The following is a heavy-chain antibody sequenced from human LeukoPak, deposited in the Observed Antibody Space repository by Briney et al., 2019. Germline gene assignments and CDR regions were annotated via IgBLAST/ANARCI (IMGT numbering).Heavy chain of an antibody. CDR2: VFYSGST. CDR1: GGSISTSDYY. V-gene: IGHV4-39*01. CDR3: ARVPNWNYPSFDY. D-gene: IGHD1-7*01. J-gene: IGHJ4*02. Sequence: PSETLSLTCTVSGGSISTSDYYWDWIRQPPGKGLEWIGSVFYSGSTYYNPSLKSRVTISVDTSKNQFSLKLSSVTAADTAVYYCARVPNWNYPSFDYWGQGILVTVSS.